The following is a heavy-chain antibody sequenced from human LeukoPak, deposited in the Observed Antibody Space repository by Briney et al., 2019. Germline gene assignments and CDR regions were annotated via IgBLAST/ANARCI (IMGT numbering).Heavy chain of an antibody. J-gene: IGHJ6*03. CDR3: ARVFDSGSQAYFYYMDV. D-gene: IGHD3-10*01. V-gene: IGHV4-61*02. Sequence: SETLSLTCTASGGSISSGSYYWSWIRQPAGKGLEWFGRIYTSGSTNYNPSPKSRVTMSVDTSKNQFSLKVSSVTAADTAVYYCARVFDSGSQAYFYYMDVWGKGTTVTIFS. CDR2: IYTSGST. CDR1: GGSISSGSYY.